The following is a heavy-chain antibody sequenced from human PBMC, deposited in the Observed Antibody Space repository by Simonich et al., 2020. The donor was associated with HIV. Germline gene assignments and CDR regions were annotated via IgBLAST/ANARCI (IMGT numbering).Heavy chain of an antibody. V-gene: IGHV4-34*01. Sequence: QVQLQQWGAGLLKPSETLSLTCAVYGGSFRGYYWSWIRQPPGKGREWIGEINHSGSTNYKSSLNSRATISVDKSKNQFSLKLSAVTAADTAMYYCARRDRELILYFDYWGQGNLVTVSS. D-gene: IGHD3-3*01. CDR2: INHSGST. J-gene: IGHJ4*02. CDR3: ARRDRELILYFDY. CDR1: GGSFRGYY.